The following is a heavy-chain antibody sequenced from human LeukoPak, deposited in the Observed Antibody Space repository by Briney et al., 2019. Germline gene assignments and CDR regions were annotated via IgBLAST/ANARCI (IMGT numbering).Heavy chain of an antibody. J-gene: IGHJ4*02. CDR2: ISSSSSYI. D-gene: IGHD5-18*01. CDR3: ARDGYGYDPDHFDY. V-gene: IGHV3-21*01. CDR1: GFTFSSYS. Sequence: GGSLRLSCAASGFTFSSYSMNWVRQAPGKGLEWVSSISSSSSYIYYADSVKGRFTISRDNAKNSLYLQMNSLRAEDTAVYYCARDGYGYDPDHFDYWGQGTLVTVSS.